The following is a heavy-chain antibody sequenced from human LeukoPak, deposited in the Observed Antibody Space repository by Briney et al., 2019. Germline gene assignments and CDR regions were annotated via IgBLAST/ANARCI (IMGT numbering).Heavy chain of an antibody. J-gene: IGHJ4*02. CDR2: ISASGGSS. D-gene: IGHD2-15*01. V-gene: IGHV3-23*01. CDR1: GFTFDNYA. Sequence: GGSLRLSCAASGFTFDNYAMSWVRQAPGKGLEWVSVISASGGSSFHAASVKGGFTISRDSSKNTVYLQMNSLRAENTAVYYCAKCSGGSCYSSSDFWGQGTLVSVSS. CDR3: AKCSGGSCYSSSDF.